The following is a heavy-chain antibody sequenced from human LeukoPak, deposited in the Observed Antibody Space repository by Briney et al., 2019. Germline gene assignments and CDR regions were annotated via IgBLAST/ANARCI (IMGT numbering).Heavy chain of an antibody. CDR2: ISFRGST. V-gene: IGHV4-59*01. Sequence: SETLSLTCSVSGGSISSDYWSWIRQPPGKGLEWIGNISFRGSTNYNPSFKSRVTTSLATSRNQFSLRLRSVTAADTAMYYCAKGGGGIAADYWGQGTQVTVSS. CDR1: GGSISSDY. J-gene: IGHJ4*02. D-gene: IGHD6-13*01. CDR3: AKGGGGIAADY.